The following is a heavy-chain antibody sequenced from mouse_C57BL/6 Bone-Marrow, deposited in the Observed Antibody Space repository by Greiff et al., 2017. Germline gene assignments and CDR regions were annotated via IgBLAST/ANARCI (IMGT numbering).Heavy chain of an antibody. D-gene: IGHD2-2*01. Sequence: EVQVVESGGGLVKPGGSLTLSCAASGFTFSDYGMHWVRQAPEKGLKWVAYISSGSSTIYYTDTVKGRFTISRANAKNTLFLQMTSLRSEDTAVYYCARGDYAYEGAWFAYWGQGTLVTVSA. J-gene: IGHJ3*01. CDR3: ARGDYAYEGAWFAY. CDR2: ISSGSSTI. CDR1: GFTFSDYG. V-gene: IGHV5-17*01.